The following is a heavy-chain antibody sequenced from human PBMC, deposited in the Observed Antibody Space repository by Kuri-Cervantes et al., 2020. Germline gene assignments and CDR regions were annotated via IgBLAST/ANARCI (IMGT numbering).Heavy chain of an antibody. V-gene: IGHV1-18*01. CDR3: ARDYRPSDYDFWSGYYMWLGYYFDY. D-gene: IGHD3-3*01. CDR2: ISAYNGNT. Sequence: ASVKVSCKASGYTFTSYGISWVRQAPGQGLEWMGWISAYNGNTNYAQKLRGRVTMTTDTSTSTAYMELRSLRSDDTAVYYCARDYRPSDYDFWSGYYMWLGYYFDYWGQGTLVTVSS. J-gene: IGHJ4*02. CDR1: GYTFTSYG.